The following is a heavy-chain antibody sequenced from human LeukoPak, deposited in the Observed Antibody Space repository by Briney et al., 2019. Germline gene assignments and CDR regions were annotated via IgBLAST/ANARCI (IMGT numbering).Heavy chain of an antibody. J-gene: IGHJ4*02. CDR2: IIPIFGTA. CDR3: AREAGDSPVYFDY. Sequence: ASVKVSCKASGGTFSSYAISWVRQAPGQGLEWMGGIIPIFGTANYAQEFQGRVTITADESTSTAYMELSSLRSEDTAVYYCAREAGDSPVYFDYWGQGTLVTVSS. CDR1: GGTFSSYA. V-gene: IGHV1-69*13. D-gene: IGHD7-27*01.